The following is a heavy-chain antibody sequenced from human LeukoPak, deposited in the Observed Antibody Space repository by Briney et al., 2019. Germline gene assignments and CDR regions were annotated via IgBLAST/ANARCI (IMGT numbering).Heavy chain of an antibody. J-gene: IGHJ4*02. D-gene: IGHD3-10*01. V-gene: IGHV3-7*01. CDR2: MKQDGSEK. Sequence: PGGSLRLSCAASGFTFSSYWMSWVRQAPGKGLEWVANMKQDGSEKYYVDSVKGRSTISRDNAKNSLYLQMNSLRAEDTAVYYCVSGSSSDYWGQGTLVTVSS. CDR3: VSGSSSDY. CDR1: GFTFSSYW.